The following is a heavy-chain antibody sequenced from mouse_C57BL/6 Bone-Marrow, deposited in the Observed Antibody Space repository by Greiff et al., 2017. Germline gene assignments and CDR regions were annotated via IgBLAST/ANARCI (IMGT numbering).Heavy chain of an antibody. CDR3: ARRGELGWFAY. J-gene: IGHJ3*01. CDR1: GYTFTDYT. V-gene: IGHV1-78*01. Sequence: QVQLRQSDAELVKPGASVKISCKASGYTFTDYTIHWMKQRPEQGLEWIGYIYPRDGSTKYNETFKGKATLTADKSSSTAYMQLNSLTSEDAAVYFCARRGELGWFAYWGQGTLVTVSA. CDR2: IYPRDGST.